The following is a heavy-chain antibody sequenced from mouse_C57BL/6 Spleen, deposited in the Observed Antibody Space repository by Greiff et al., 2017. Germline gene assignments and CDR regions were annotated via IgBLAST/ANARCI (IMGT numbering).Heavy chain of an antibody. CDR1: GFTFSSYG. J-gene: IGHJ2*01. D-gene: IGHD1-1*01. V-gene: IGHV5-6*01. CDR3: ARHEDYGSSYHYFDY. Sequence: EVKLQESGGDLVKPGGSLKLSCAASGFTFSSYGMSWVRQTPDKRLEWVATISSGGSYTYYPDSVKGRFTISRDNAKNTLYLQMSILKSEDTAMYYCARHEDYGSSYHYFDYWGQGTTLTVSS. CDR2: ISSGGSYT.